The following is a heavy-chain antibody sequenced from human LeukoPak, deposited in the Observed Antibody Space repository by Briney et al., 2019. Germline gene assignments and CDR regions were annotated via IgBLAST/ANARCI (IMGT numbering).Heavy chain of an antibody. CDR1: GYTLTELV. Sequence: ASVKVSCKVSGYTLTELVIHWVRQAPGKGLEWMGGFDPEDGETIYAQKFQGRVTMTEDTSTDTAYMELSSLRSEDTAVYYCATNSGSYFLYWGQGALVTVSS. CDR3: ATNSGSYFLY. J-gene: IGHJ4*02. D-gene: IGHD1-26*01. CDR2: FDPEDGET. V-gene: IGHV1-24*01.